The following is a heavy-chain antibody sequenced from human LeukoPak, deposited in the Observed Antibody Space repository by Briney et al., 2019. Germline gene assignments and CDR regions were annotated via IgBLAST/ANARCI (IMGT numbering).Heavy chain of an antibody. V-gene: IGHV4-59*01. CDR1: GGSISSYS. J-gene: IGHJ6*03. Sequence: SETLSLTCTVSGGSISSYSWSWIRQPPGKGLEWIGYIFYSGSTNYNPSLKSRVTISVDTSKNQFSLKLSSVTAADTAVYYCARTVTDYYYYYMDVWGKGTTVTVSS. CDR3: ARTVTDYYYYYMDV. D-gene: IGHD4-11*01. CDR2: IFYSGST.